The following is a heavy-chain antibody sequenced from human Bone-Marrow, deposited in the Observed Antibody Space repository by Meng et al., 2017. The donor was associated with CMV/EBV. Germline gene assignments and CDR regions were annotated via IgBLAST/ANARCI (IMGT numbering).Heavy chain of an antibody. D-gene: IGHD5-12*01. V-gene: IGHV3-23*01. CDR1: GFTFSNYD. J-gene: IGHJ4*02. Sequence: GESLKIDCAVFGFTFSNYDMSWVRQAPGKGLEWVSSISVGGTTFYADSVKGRFTISRDNSKNTLYLQMNSLRAEDTAVYYCARDVAWGYGDYWGQGAQVTGSS. CDR3: ARDVAWGYGDY. CDR2: ISVGGTT.